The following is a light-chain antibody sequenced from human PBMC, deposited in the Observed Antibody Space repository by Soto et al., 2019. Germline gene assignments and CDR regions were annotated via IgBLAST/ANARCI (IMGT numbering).Light chain of an antibody. CDR3: QQYHSLPPT. CDR2: DAS. Sequence: DVPMTQSPSSLSASVGDRVTITCQASQDISKFLSWYQHKPGKAPKLLIYDASDLETGVPSRFSGSGSGTHFALTISSLQPEDFAIYFCQQYHSLPPTFGRGTKLEIK. J-gene: IGKJ2*01. V-gene: IGKV1-33*01. CDR1: QDISKF.